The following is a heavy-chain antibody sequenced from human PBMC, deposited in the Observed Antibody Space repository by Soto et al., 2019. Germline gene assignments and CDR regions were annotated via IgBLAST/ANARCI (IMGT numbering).Heavy chain of an antibody. D-gene: IGHD3-10*01. CDR3: ARANYYGSGSYYNPNY. CDR1: GGTFSSYA. V-gene: IGHV1-69*13. Sequence: SVKVSCKASGGTFSSYAISWVRQAPGQGLEWMGGIIPIFGTANYAQKFQGRVTITADESTSTAYMELSSLRSEDTAVYYCARANYYGSGSYYNPNYWGQGTLVTVSS. CDR2: IIPIFGTA. J-gene: IGHJ4*02.